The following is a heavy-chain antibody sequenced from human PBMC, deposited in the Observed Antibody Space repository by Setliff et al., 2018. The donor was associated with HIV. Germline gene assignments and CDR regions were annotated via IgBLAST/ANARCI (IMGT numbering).Heavy chain of an antibody. D-gene: IGHD3-3*01. CDR3: AADNYNCNSFDS. V-gene: IGHV1-8*02. J-gene: IGHJ4*02. CDR2: MNPNSGNT. Sequence: ASVKVSCKASGYTFTSYDINWVRQATGQGLEWMGWMNPNSGNTGYAQKFLGRVTMTQDTSFTTAYLELSRLGSDDTAVYYCAADNYNCNSFDSWGQGSLVTVSS. CDR1: GYTFTSYD.